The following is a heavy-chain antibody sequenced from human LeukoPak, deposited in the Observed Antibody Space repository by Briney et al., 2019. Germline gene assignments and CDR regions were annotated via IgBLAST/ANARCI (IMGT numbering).Heavy chain of an antibody. CDR1: GFTFSSYS. CDR2: ISSSSSYI. D-gene: IGHD6-13*01. CDR3: ARDELGSSCHDY. J-gene: IGHJ4*02. V-gene: IGHV3-21*01. Sequence: GGSLRLFCAASGFTFSSYSMNWVRQAPGKGLEWVSSISSSSSYIYYADSVKGRFTISRDNAKNSLYLQMNSLRAEDTAVYYCARDELGSSCHDYWGQGTLVTVSS.